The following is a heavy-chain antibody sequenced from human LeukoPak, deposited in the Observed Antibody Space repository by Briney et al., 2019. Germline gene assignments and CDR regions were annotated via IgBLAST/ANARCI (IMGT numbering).Heavy chain of an antibody. D-gene: IGHD5-12*01. J-gene: IGHJ6*02. Sequence: ASVKVSCKASGYTFTSYDINWVRQATGQGLEWMGWMNPNSGNTGYAQKFQGRVTMTRNTSISTAYMELSSLRSEDTAVYYCARDAGYSGYDRTYGMDVWGQGTTVTVSS. CDR2: MNPNSGNT. CDR1: GYTFTSYD. CDR3: ARDAGYSGYDRTYGMDV. V-gene: IGHV1-8*01.